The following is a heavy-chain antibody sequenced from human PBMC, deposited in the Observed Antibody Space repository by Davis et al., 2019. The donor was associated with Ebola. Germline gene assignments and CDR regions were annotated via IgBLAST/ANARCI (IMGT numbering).Heavy chain of an antibody. CDR2: ISSSSSYI. V-gene: IGHV3-21*01. J-gene: IGHJ4*02. Sequence: GESLKISCAASGFTFSSYSMNWVRQAPGKGLEWVSSISSSSSYIYYADSVKGRFTISRDNAKNSLYLQMNSLRAEDTAVYYCARDYAAALFDYWGQGTLVTVSS. CDR1: GFTFSSYS. CDR3: ARDYAAALFDY. D-gene: IGHD6-13*01.